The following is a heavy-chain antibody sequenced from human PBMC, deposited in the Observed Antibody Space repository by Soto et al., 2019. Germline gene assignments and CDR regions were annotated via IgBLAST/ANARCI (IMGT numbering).Heavy chain of an antibody. CDR2: IDPSDSYT. Sequence: GESLKISCKGSGYSFTSYWISWVRQMPGKGLEWMGRIDPSDSYTNYSPSFQGHVTISADKSISTACLQWSSLKASDTAMYYCARHPIKVVPAAIDPRFDPWGQGTLVTVSS. V-gene: IGHV5-10-1*01. CDR1: GYSFTSYW. D-gene: IGHD2-2*01. CDR3: ARHPIKVVPAAIDPRFDP. J-gene: IGHJ5*02.